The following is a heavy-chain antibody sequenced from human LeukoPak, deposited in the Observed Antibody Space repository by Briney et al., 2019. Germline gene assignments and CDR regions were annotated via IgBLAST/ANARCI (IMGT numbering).Heavy chain of an antibody. Sequence: SETLSLTCTVSGASISNSYWNWIRQPPGKGLEWIGYIYYSGSTNYNPSLKSRVTISVDTSKNQFSMKVSSVTAADTAVYYCASLFSGGSDHWGQGTLVTVSS. CDR1: GASISNSY. D-gene: IGHD3-10*02. CDR2: IYYSGST. J-gene: IGHJ5*02. V-gene: IGHV4-59*01. CDR3: ASLFSGGSDH.